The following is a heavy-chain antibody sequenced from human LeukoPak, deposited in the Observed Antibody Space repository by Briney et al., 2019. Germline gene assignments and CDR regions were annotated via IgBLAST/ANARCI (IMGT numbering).Heavy chain of an antibody. J-gene: IGHJ4*02. V-gene: IGHV3-23*01. CDR2: ITGRGAFT. D-gene: IGHD6-19*01. CDR1: GFTFSRYS. CDR3: AKRSAESSGYFDY. Sequence: GGSLRLSCAASGFTFSRYSMNWVRQAPGKGLEWVSAITGRGAFTDYADSVKGRFTISRDNSKSTLYLQMNSLRAEDTAVYYCAKRSAESSGYFDYWGQGTRVTVSS.